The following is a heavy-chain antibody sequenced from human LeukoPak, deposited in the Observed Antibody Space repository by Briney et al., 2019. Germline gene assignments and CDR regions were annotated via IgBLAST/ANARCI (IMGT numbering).Heavy chain of an antibody. D-gene: IGHD3-16*01. J-gene: IGHJ6*02. V-gene: IGHV1-8*01. Sequence: ASVKVPCNASGYTFTSYDINWLRQATGQGLEWMGWINHNSGNTGYAQKLQGRVTMTRNTSKSTAYMELSSLRSEDTAVYYCARGFRGGGQSRYYYYYGMDGWGQGTTVTASS. CDR3: ARGFRGGGQSRYYYYYGMDG. CDR2: INHNSGNT. CDR1: GYTFTSYD.